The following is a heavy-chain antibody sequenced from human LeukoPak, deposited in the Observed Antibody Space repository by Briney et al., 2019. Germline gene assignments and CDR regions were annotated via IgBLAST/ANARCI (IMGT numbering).Heavy chain of an antibody. CDR3: AKEKDFVVVTAYDY. J-gene: IGHJ4*02. Sequence: PGGSLRLSCAASGFTFSSYAMSWVRQAPGKGLEWVSAISGSGGSTYYADSVKGRFTISRDNSKNTLYLQMNSLRAEDTAVYYCAKEKDFVVVTAYDYWGQGTLVTVSP. D-gene: IGHD2-21*02. CDR2: ISGSGGST. V-gene: IGHV3-23*01. CDR1: GFTFSSYA.